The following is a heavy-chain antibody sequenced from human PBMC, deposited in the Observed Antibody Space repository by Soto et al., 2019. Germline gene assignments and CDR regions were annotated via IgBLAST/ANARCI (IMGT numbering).Heavy chain of an antibody. V-gene: IGHV4-30-2*01. CDR3: VRTFYQDYYYGMDV. D-gene: IGHD3-16*01. CDR1: GGSISSGGYS. J-gene: IGHJ6*04. CDR2: IYHSGST. Sequence: SETLSLTCAVSGGSISSGGYSWSWIRQPPGKGLEWIGYIYHSGSTYYNPSLKSRVTISVDRSKNQFSLKLSSVTAADTAVYYCVRTFYQDYYYGMDVWGKGITLTVS.